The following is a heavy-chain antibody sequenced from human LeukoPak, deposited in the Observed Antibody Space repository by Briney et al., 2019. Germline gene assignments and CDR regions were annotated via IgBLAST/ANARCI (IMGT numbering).Heavy chain of an antibody. CDR1: GFTVSSNY. D-gene: IGHD4-17*01. V-gene: IGHV3-66*01. CDR3: ARDRRLENSSPSGMDV. Sequence: GGSLRLSCAASGFTVSSNYMNWVRQAPGKGLEWVSVIYSGGSTYYADSVKGRFTISRDNSKNTLYLQMNSLRAEDTAVYYCARDRRLENSSPSGMDVWGQGTTVTVSS. CDR2: IYSGGST. J-gene: IGHJ6*02.